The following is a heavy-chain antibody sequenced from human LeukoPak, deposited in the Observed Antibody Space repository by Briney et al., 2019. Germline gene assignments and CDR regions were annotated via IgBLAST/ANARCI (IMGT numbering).Heavy chain of an antibody. CDR3: ARDHLLVGATKVTSRITRKRDDY. CDR2: ISAYNGNT. V-gene: IGHV1-18*01. J-gene: IGHJ4*02. Sequence: ASVKVSCKASGYTFTSYGISWVRQAPGQGLEWMGWISAYNGNTNYAQKLQGRVTMTTDTSTSTAYMELRSLRSDDTAVYYCARDHLLVGATKVTSRITRKRDDYWGQGTLVTVSS. CDR1: GYTFTSYG. D-gene: IGHD1-26*01.